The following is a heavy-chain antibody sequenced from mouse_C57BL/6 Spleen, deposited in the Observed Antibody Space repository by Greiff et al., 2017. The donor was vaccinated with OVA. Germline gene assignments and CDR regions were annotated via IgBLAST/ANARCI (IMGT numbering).Heavy chain of an antibody. CDR2: IYPGSGST. CDR1: GYTFPSYW. V-gene: IGHV1-55*01. CDR3: AKTGSVFDY. J-gene: IGHJ2*01. Sequence: VQLQPPGAELVKPGASVTMSCKASGYTFPSYWITRVKPRPGQGLEWIGDIYPGSGSTNYNEKFKSKATLTVDTSSSTAYMQLSSLTSEDSAVYYCAKTGSVFDYWGQGTTLTVSS. D-gene: IGHD4-1*01.